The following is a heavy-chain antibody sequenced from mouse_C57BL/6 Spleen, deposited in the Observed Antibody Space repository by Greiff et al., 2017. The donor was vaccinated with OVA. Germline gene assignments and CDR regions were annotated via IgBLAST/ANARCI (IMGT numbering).Heavy chain of an antibody. D-gene: IGHD2-5*01. CDR2: IYPINGGT. CDR3: AYSNLYAMDY. J-gene: IGHJ4*01. CDR1: GYTFTHYY. Sequence: QVQLQQSGPELVKPGASVKLSCKASGYTFTHYYINWVKQRPGQGLEWIGWIYPINGGTNYNQKFKCKATLTVDTSSSTAYMEPHSLTSEDSAVYVCAYSNLYAMDYWGQGTSVTVSS. V-gene: IGHV1-85*01.